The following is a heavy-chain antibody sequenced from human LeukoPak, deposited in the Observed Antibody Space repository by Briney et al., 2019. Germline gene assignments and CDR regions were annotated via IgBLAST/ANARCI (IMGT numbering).Heavy chain of an antibody. J-gene: IGHJ4*01. D-gene: IGHD6-6*01. V-gene: IGHV3-21*01. CDR2: ISSNSRDI. CDR1: GFTFNTYS. CDR3: ARDDRDVSSYRFDY. Sequence: GGSLRLSCAASGFTFNTYSMNWVRQAPGKGLEWVSSISSNSRDIYYADSVKGRFTISRDNAKNSLHLQMNSLRAEDTAVYYCARDDRDVSSYRFDYWGHGILVTVSS.